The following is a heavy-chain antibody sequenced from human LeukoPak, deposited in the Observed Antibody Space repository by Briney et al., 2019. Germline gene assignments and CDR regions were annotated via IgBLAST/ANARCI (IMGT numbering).Heavy chain of an antibody. CDR3: GSGSYFRLGDY. V-gene: IGHV3-7*01. CDR2: IKQDGSEK. CDR1: GFTFSSYW. Sequence: PGGSLRLSCAASGFTFSSYWMSWVRQAPGKGLEWVANIKQDGSEKYYVDSVKGRFTISRDNAKNSLYLQMNSLTAEDTAVYYCGSGSYFRLGDYWGQGTLVTVSS. D-gene: IGHD1-26*01. J-gene: IGHJ4*02.